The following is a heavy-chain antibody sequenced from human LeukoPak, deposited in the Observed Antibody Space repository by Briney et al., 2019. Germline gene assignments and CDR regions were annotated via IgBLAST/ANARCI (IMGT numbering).Heavy chain of an antibody. Sequence: PSETLSLTCSVSGDSVSRSDSYWDWIRQPPGKGLEWIGTIYYSGRTYYSPSLKSRVTMSVDPSNNQFSLNLRSVTAADTALYYCATRRYYDGSGYLEWGQGTLLSVSS. CDR2: IYYSGRT. CDR1: GDSVSRSDSY. CDR3: ATRRYYDGSGYLE. V-gene: IGHV4-39*01. D-gene: IGHD3-22*01. J-gene: IGHJ1*01.